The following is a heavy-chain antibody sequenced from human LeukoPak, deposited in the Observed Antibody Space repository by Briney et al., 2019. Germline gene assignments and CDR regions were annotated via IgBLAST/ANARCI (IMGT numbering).Heavy chain of an antibody. Sequence: ASVKVSCKASGYTFTAYAMHWVRQAPGQRLEWMEWINAGNGDTKYSQNFQDRVTITRDTSATIAYMELSSLRSEDTAVYYCARNLVGKTDFDYWGQGTLVTVSS. D-gene: IGHD6-19*01. CDR1: GYTFTAYA. CDR2: INAGNGDT. CDR3: ARNLVGKTDFDY. V-gene: IGHV1-3*01. J-gene: IGHJ4*02.